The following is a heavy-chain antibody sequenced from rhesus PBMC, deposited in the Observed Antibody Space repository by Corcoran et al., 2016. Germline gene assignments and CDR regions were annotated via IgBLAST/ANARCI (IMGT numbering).Heavy chain of an antibody. CDR2: VYSITART. Sequence: QVQLQESGPGLVKPSETLSLTCTVSGGLLCGYSNWNWVRQYQGKGMEWMRAVYSITARTNYNPSLKSRVTISKDTSKNQFSLRLTSVTAADTAVYYCARQGYTDHLGGLDSWGQGVVVTVSS. J-gene: IGHJ6*01. CDR3: ARQGYTDHLGGLDS. V-gene: IGHV4-143*01. CDR1: GGLLCGYSN. D-gene: IGHD2-39*02.